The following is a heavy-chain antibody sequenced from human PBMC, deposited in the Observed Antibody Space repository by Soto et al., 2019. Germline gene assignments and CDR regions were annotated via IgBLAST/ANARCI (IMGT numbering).Heavy chain of an antibody. CDR2: ISGSGGTT. Sequence: PGGSLRLSCAASGFTFSNYAMSWVRQAPGKGLEWVSAISGSGGTTYYADPVKGRFTISRDNAKNSLYLQMNSLRAEDTAVYYCARDRVGLGGYCYYGMDVWGQGTTVTVSS. CDR3: ARDRVGLGGYCYYGMDV. J-gene: IGHJ6*02. D-gene: IGHD3-16*01. CDR1: GFTFSNYA. V-gene: IGHV3-23*01.